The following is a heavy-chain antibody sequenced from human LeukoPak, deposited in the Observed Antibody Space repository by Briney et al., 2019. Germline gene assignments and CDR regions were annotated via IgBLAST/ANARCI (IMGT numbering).Heavy chain of an antibody. V-gene: IGHV3-7*03. D-gene: IGHD2-2*01. J-gene: IGHJ6*03. CDR1: GGSISSSSYY. CDR2: IKQDGSEK. CDR3: ARVGSSHDYFYYYMDV. Sequence: PSETLSLTCTVSGGSISSSSYYWGWVRQAPGKGLEWVANIKQDGSEKYYVDSVKGRFTISRDDAKNSLYLQMNSLRAEDTAVYYCARVGSSHDYFYYYMDVWGKGTTVTVSS.